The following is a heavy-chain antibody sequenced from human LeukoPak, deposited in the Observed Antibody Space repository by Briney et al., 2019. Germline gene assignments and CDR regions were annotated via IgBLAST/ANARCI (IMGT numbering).Heavy chain of an antibody. D-gene: IGHD3-22*01. CDR3: AKDRDIIVVVNHFDY. CDR1: GFTFSSYG. J-gene: IGHJ4*02. V-gene: IGHV3-33*06. Sequence: GGSLRLSCAASGFTFSSYGMHGVRQAPAKGLEWGAVIGYDGSNKYYADSVKGRFTISRDNSKNTLYLQVNSLRAEDTAVYYCAKDRDIIVVVNHFDYWGQGTLVTVSS. CDR2: IGYDGSNK.